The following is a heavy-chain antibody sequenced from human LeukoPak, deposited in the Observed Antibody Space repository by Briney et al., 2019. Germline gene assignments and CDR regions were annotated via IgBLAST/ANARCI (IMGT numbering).Heavy chain of an antibody. CDR2: MNPNSGNT. CDR3: ARVATGYNYDFLGY. V-gene: IGHV1-8*01. D-gene: IGHD5-24*01. Sequence: ASVKVSCKASGYTFTSYDINWVRQAPGQGLEWMGWMNPNSGNTGYAQKFQGRVTMTRNTSISTAYMELSSLRSEDTAVYYCARVATGYNYDFLGYWGQGTLVTVSS. CDR1: GYTFTSYD. J-gene: IGHJ4*02.